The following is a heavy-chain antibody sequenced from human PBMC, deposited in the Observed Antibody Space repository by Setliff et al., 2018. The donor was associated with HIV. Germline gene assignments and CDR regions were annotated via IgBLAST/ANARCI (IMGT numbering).Heavy chain of an antibody. D-gene: IGHD2-21*02. CDR3: ARTGRSSTWWGLHYYYNMWADPFDY. V-gene: IGHV4-39*01. CDR2: IFYTGST. Sequence: SETLSLTCTVAGGSISSDNYFWAWIRQPPGKGLEWIGSIFYTGSTYYNGSLNSRLAISVDTSKNQFSLRLTSVSAADTAVYFCARTGRSSTWWGLHYYYNMWADPFDYWGQGTLVTVSS. CDR1: GGSISSDNYF. J-gene: IGHJ4*02.